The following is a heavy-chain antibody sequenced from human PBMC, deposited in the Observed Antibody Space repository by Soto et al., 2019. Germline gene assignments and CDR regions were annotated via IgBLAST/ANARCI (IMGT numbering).Heavy chain of an antibody. D-gene: IGHD2-21*01. CDR1: GLTFRSYW. CDR2: INTDGSVA. Sequence: EVQLVESGGGLVQPGESLRLSCAASGLTFRSYWMHWVRQAPGKGLVWVSRINTDGSVAMYVDSVKGRFTISRDNAKNTLYLHSISLRADGPAVYSCVRDMLLWRADYLRQGALVTVSS. J-gene: IGHJ4*02. V-gene: IGHV3-74*03. CDR3: VRDMLLWRADY.